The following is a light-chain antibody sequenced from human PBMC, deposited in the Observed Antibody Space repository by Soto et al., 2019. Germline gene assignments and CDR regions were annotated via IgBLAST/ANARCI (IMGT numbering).Light chain of an antibody. CDR2: EVT. J-gene: IGLJ1*01. CDR1: SSDVGAYNF. V-gene: IGLV2-14*01. Sequence: QAVLTQPASVSGSPGQSITISCTGTSSDVGAYNFVSWYQHHPGRAPKLIIYEVTIRPSGVSNRFSGSKSGNTASLTISGPRAEDGADYYCSSYTPSAPFVFGSGTKLPAL. CDR3: SSYTPSAPFV.